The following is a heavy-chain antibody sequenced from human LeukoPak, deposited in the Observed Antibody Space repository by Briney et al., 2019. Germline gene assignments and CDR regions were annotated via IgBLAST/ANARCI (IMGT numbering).Heavy chain of an antibody. V-gene: IGHV1-69*01. CDR1: GGTFSSYA. CDR3: ARAAMSGYDILTGYFDY. Sequence: GASVKVSCKASGGTFSSYAISWVRQAPGQGLEWMGGIIPIFGTANYAQKFQGRVTITADESTSTAYMELSSLRSEDTAVYYCARAAMSGYDILTGYFDYWGQGTLVTVSS. CDR2: IIPIFGTA. D-gene: IGHD3-9*01. J-gene: IGHJ4*02.